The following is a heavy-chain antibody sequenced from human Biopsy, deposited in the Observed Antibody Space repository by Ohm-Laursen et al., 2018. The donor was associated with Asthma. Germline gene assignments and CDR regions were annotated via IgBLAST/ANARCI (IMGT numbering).Heavy chain of an antibody. D-gene: IGHD3-10*01. V-gene: IGHV3-7*05. CDR1: GFTFSSYW. Sequence: SLRLSCSASGFTFSSYWMSWVRQAPGKGLEWVANIKQDGSEKYYVDPVKGRFTISRDNAKNSLYLQMNSLRAEDTAVYYCARDRPITMVRGVIITFDPWGQGTLVTVSS. CDR3: ARDRPITMVRGVIITFDP. J-gene: IGHJ5*02. CDR2: IKQDGSEK.